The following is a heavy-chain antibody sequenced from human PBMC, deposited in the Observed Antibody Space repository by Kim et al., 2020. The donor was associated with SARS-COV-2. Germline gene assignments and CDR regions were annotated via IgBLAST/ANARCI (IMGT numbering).Heavy chain of an antibody. D-gene: IGHD5-12*01. J-gene: IGHJ3*02. V-gene: IGHV3-9*01. Sequence: VKGRFTICRDHAKNSLYLQMNSLRAEDTALYYCANEAFRDGYINVSAFDIWGQGTMVTVSS. CDR3: ANEAFRDGYINVSAFDI.